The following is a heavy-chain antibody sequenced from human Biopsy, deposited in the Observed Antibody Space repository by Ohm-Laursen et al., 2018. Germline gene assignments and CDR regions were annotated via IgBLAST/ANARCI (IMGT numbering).Heavy chain of an antibody. D-gene: IGHD2-2*01. J-gene: IGHJ6*02. Sequence: GTLSLTCTVSGDSVTKYYWSWIRQPPGKGLEWIGHIYYSVMTNYNPSLKSRLTISVDTSKNQFSLNLNSVTAADTAVYFCARDVKRYCSGTSCYSGYFGMDVWGQETTVTVS. V-gene: IGHV4-59*02. CDR2: IYYSVMT. CDR3: ARDVKRYCSGTSCYSGYFGMDV. CDR1: GDSVTKYY.